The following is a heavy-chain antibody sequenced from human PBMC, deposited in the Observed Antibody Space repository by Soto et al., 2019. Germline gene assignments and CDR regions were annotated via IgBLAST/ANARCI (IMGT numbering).Heavy chain of an antibody. CDR3: AREIASGWNAFDQ. CDR2: LYSGVST. J-gene: IGHJ4*02. Sequence: EVQLVESGGGLVRPGGSLRLSCEASGFTVSSNYMNWVRQAPGKGLEWLSVLYSGVSTYYADSVKGRFTISRYNSKNTLYLLMGSLRAEDTAVYYCAREIASGWNAFDQWGQGTLVTVSS. CDR1: GFTVSSNY. V-gene: IGHV3-66*01. D-gene: IGHD6-19*01.